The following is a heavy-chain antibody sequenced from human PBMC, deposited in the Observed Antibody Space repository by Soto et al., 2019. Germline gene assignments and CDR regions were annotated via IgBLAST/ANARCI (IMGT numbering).Heavy chain of an antibody. CDR3: ARDREGYYSNYYGMDV. J-gene: IGHJ6*02. CDR2: IYHSGST. Sequence: QVQLQESGPGLVKPSGTLSLTCAVSGGSISSSNWWSWVRQPPGKGLEWIGEIYHSGSTNYNPSLKSRVTISVDTSKNQFSLQLSSVTAADTAVYYCARDREGYYSNYYGMDVWGQGTTVTVSS. V-gene: IGHV4-4*02. CDR1: GGSISSSNW.